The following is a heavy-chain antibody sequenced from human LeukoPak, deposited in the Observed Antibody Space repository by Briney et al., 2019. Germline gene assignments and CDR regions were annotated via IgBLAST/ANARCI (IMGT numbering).Heavy chain of an antibody. V-gene: IGHV4-31*03. Sequence: SETLSLTCTVSGGSISSADYFWSWIRQHPGKGLEWIGYIYYSGSTYYNPSLESRVTISMDTSENQFSLNLSSVTAAGTAVYYCARRSDGTTSAAFDYWGQGTLVTVSS. CDR2: IYYSGST. CDR3: ARRSDGTTSAAFDY. J-gene: IGHJ4*02. D-gene: IGHD1-1*01. CDR1: GGSISSADYF.